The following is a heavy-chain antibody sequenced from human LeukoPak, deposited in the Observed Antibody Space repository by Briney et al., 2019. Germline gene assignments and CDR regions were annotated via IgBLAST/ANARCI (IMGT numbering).Heavy chain of an antibody. Sequence: APVKVSCTASEYIFTSYALNWVRQAPGQGLEWMGWINTNTGNPTYAQGFTGRFVFSLDTSVSTAYLQISSLKAEDTAVYYCATLQYPYYFDYWGQGTLVTVSS. CDR2: INTNTGNP. V-gene: IGHV7-4-1*02. CDR3: ATLQYPYYFDY. D-gene: IGHD4-11*01. J-gene: IGHJ4*02. CDR1: EYIFTSYA.